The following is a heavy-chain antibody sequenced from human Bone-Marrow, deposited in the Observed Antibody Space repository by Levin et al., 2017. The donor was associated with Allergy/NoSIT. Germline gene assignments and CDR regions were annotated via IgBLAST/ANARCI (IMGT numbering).Heavy chain of an antibody. D-gene: IGHD2-21*02. Sequence: SETLSLTCNVSGASVSSGRHYWTWIRQPPGKGLEWIGYIFYSGSTEYNPSLKRRVTISLDRSNNQFSLRLNSVTAADTAMYYCVRGEYCGGDCYWFFDLWGRGTPVAVSS. J-gene: IGHJ2*01. V-gene: IGHV4-61*01. CDR1: GASVSSGRHY. CDR3: VRGEYCGGDCYWFFDL. CDR2: IFYSGST.